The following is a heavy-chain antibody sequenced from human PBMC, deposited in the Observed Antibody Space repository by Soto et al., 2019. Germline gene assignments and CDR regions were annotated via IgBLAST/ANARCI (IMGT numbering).Heavy chain of an antibody. J-gene: IGHJ4*02. CDR1: GFTFSSYA. V-gene: IGHV3-23*01. CDR2: ISGSGGST. Sequence: GGSLRLSCAASGFTFSSYAMSWVRQAPGKGLEWVSAISGSGGSTYYADSVKGRFTISRDNAKNSLYLQMNSLRAEDTALYYCAKESKPTYYYDSSGYYGYFDYWGQGTLVTVSS. D-gene: IGHD3-22*01. CDR3: AKESKPTYYYDSSGYYGYFDY.